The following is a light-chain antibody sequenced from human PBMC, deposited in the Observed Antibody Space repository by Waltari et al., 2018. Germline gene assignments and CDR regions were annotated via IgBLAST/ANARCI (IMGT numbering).Light chain of an antibody. Sequence: QSALTQPPSASGSPGQSVTISCTGTSSAVGGYNYVPWYQQHPGKAPKPMIYEVSKRPSGVPDRFSGSKSGNTASLTVSGLQAEDEADYYCSSYAGSNVVFGGGTKLTVL. V-gene: IGLV2-8*01. J-gene: IGLJ2*01. CDR2: EVS. CDR1: SSAVGGYNY. CDR3: SSYAGSNVV.